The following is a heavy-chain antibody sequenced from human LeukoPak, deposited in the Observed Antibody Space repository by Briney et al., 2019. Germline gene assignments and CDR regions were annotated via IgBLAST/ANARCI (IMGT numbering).Heavy chain of an antibody. CDR2: INSDGSST. D-gene: IGHD4-17*01. CDR1: GFTFSSYW. V-gene: IGHV3-74*01. Sequence: GGSLRLSCAASGFTFSSYWMHWVRQAPGKGLLWVSRINSDGSSTSYADSVKGRFTISRDNAKNTLYLRMNSLRAEDTAVYYCARDLGYYGDYDGVDYWGQGTLVTVSS. J-gene: IGHJ4*02. CDR3: ARDLGYYGDYDGVDY.